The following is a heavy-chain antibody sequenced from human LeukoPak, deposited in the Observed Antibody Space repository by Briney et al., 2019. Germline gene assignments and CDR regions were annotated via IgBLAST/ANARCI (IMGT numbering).Heavy chain of an antibody. CDR1: GFTFSSYD. J-gene: IGHJ6*03. CDR2: GSSGGST. V-gene: IGHV3-23*01. CDR3: AREHYFYYMDG. Sequence: GGSLRLSCAASGFTFSSYDMSWVRQAPGKGLEWVSVGSSGGSTDYADSVKGRFTISRDNSKDTLFLQMNSLRAEDTAVYYCAREHYFYYMDGWGKGTTVTVSS.